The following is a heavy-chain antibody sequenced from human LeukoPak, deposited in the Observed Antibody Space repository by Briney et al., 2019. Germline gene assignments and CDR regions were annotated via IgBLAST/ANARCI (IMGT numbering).Heavy chain of an antibody. CDR1: GFTFSSYA. V-gene: IGHV3-23*01. CDR3: AKDPLLVRGFDY. CDR2: ISGSGGST. D-gene: IGHD3-10*01. Sequence: GGSLRLSCAASGFTFSSYAMSWVRQAPGKALEWVSAISGSGGSTYYADSVKGRFTISRDNSKNTLYLQMNSLRAEDTAVYYCAKDPLLVRGFDYWGQGTLVTVSS. J-gene: IGHJ4*02.